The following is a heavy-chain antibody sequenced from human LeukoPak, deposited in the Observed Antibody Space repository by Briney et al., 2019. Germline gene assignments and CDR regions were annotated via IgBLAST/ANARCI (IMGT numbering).Heavy chain of an antibody. D-gene: IGHD1-1*01. V-gene: IGHV3-7*05. CDR2: IKVDGTEK. CDR1: GFTFGDYG. CDR3: ARDWNGSGTAFDH. Sequence: PGGSLRLSRTTSGFTFGDYGMSWVRQAPGKGLEWVANIKVDGTEKYYVDSVKGRFTISRDNAKNSLSLQMSGLRAEDTAVYYCARDWNGSGTAFDHWGQGTLVTVSS. J-gene: IGHJ4*02.